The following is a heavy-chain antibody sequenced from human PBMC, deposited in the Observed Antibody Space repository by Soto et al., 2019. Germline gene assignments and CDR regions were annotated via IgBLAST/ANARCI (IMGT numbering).Heavy chain of an antibody. CDR3: VTNYDGAFDY. CDR1: GGTFSSYT. D-gene: IGHD4-4*01. V-gene: IGHV1-69*02. CDR2: IIPILGIA. J-gene: IGHJ4*02. Sequence: QVQLVQSGAEVKKPGSSVKVSCKASGGTFSSYTISWVRQAPGQGLEWMGRIIPILGIANYAQKFEGRVTIPADKHKSTAYLELSSQRSGDTAVYYCVTNYDGAFDYWGQGTLVTVS.